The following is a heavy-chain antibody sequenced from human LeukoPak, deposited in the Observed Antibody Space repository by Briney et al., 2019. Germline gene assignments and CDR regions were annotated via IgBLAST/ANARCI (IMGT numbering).Heavy chain of an antibody. V-gene: IGHV3-33*01. CDR3: AGDRGWLIAS. CDR2: MWSDGSNK. J-gene: IGHJ4*02. D-gene: IGHD6-19*01. CDR1: GFTFSSYG. Sequence: GRSLRLSCAASGFTFSSYGMHWIRQAPGKGLEWVAIMWSDGSNKYYADFVKGRVTISRDNSKNTLYLQMNSLRAEDTAVYYCAGDRGWLIASWGQGTLVTVSS.